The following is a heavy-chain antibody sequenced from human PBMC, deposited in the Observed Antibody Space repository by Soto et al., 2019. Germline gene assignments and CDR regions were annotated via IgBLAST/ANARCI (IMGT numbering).Heavy chain of an antibody. CDR3: ARHRGRVPPAVIDY. D-gene: IGHD2-2*01. J-gene: IGHJ4*02. Sequence: PGESLKISCKGSGYSFTSYWITWVRQMPGKGLEWMGRIDPSDSYTNYSPSFQGHVTMSTDKSISTAFLQWSSLKASDTAIYYCARHRGRVPPAVIDYWGQGTLVTVSS. V-gene: IGHV5-10-1*01. CDR2: IDPSDSYT. CDR1: GYSFTSYW.